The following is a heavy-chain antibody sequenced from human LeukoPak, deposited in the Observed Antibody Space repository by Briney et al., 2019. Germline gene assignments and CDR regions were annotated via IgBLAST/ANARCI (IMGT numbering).Heavy chain of an antibody. V-gene: IGHV4-61*05. J-gene: IGHJ4*02. Sequence: SETLSLTCTVSGGSISSSSYYWGWIRQPPGKGLEWIGYVFNGGSTNYNPSLKSRVTMSLDTSRDQFSLRLSSVTAADTAIYYCASRPAGSTWYGVFDFWSQGTLVTVSS. CDR3: ASRPAGSTWYGVFDF. CDR2: VFNGGST. D-gene: IGHD6-13*01. CDR1: GGSISSSSYY.